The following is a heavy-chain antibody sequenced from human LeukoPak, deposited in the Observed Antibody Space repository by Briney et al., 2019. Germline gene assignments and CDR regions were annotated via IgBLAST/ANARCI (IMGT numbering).Heavy chain of an antibody. CDR1: GGSFSGYY. Sequence: PSETLSLTCAVYGGSFSGYYWSWIRQPPGKGLEWIGEINHSGSTNYNPSLKSRVTISVDKSKNQFSLKLSSVTAADTAVYYCARMATADYYFDYWGQGTLVTVSS. CDR3: ARMATADYYFDY. J-gene: IGHJ4*02. CDR2: INHSGST. D-gene: IGHD6-13*01. V-gene: IGHV4-34*01.